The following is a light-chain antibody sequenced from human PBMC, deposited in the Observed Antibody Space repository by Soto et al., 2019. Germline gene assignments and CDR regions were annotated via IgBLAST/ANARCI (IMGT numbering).Light chain of an antibody. Sequence: EIGMTQSPVTLSVSPGERATLSCRASQSVSSNLAWYQQKPGQAPRLLFYGASTRATGIPARFSGGGSGTEFTLTVSSLQSEDFALYYCQQYNNWPHTCGQGTRLEIK. CDR3: QQYNNWPHT. J-gene: IGKJ5*01. CDR2: GAS. V-gene: IGKV3-15*01. CDR1: QSVSSN.